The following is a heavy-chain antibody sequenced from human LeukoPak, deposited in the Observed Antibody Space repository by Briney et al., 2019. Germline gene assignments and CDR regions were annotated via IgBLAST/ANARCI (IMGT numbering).Heavy chain of an antibody. CDR3: AREIHYDSSDYFDY. V-gene: IGHV3-30*03. J-gene: IGHJ4*02. CDR1: GFTFSSYG. CDR2: ISYDGSNK. Sequence: GGSLRLSCAASGFTFSSYGMHWVRQAPGKGLEWVAVISYDGSNKYYADSVKGRFTISRDNSKNTLYLQMNSLRAEDTAVYYCAREIHYDSSDYFDYWGQGTLVTVSS. D-gene: IGHD3-22*01.